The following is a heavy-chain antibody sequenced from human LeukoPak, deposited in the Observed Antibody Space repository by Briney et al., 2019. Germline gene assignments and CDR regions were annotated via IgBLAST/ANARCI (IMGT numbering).Heavy chain of an antibody. CDR2: IYPGDSDT. CDR1: GYSLTSYW. V-gene: IGHV5-51*01. D-gene: IGHD3-3*01. J-gene: IGHJ5*02. CDR3: ARQTDFWSGYSSRSWFDP. Sequence: GESLKISCKGSGYSLTSYWIGWVRQMPGKGLEWMGIIYPGDSDTRYSPSFQGQVTISADKSISTAYLQWSSLKASDTAMYYCARQTDFWSGYSSRSWFDPWGQGTLVTVSS.